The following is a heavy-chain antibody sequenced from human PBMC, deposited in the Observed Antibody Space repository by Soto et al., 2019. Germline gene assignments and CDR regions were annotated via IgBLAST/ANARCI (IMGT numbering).Heavy chain of an antibody. D-gene: IGHD3-22*01. J-gene: IGHJ4*02. CDR2: IYYSGST. Sequence: SETLFLTCTVSGGSISSYYWSWIRQPPGKGLEWIGYIYYSGSTNYNPSLKSRVTISVDTSKNQFSLKLSSVTAADTAVYYCARGSYYYDRSGYYHYWGQGTLVTVSS. CDR3: ARGSYYYDRSGYYHY. CDR1: GGSISSYY. V-gene: IGHV4-59*08.